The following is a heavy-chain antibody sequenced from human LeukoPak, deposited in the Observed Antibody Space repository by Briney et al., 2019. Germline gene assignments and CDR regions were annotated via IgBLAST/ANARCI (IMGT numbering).Heavy chain of an antibody. Sequence: GGSLRLSCSASGFTFSRYAMHWVRQAPGKGLEYGSAISSNGGSTYYADSVKGRFTISRDNSRNTLHLQMSSLRAEDTAVYYCVKDSSSGSYFDYWGQGTLVTVSS. CDR3: VKDSSSGSYFDY. D-gene: IGHD3-10*01. CDR2: ISSNGGST. V-gene: IGHV3-64D*06. J-gene: IGHJ4*02. CDR1: GFTFSRYA.